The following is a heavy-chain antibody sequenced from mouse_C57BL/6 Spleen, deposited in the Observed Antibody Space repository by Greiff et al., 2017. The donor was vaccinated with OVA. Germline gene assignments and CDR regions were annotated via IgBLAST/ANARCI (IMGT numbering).Heavy chain of an antibody. J-gene: IGHJ2*01. CDR1: GFNIKDDY. CDR3: TMGNYDFDY. D-gene: IGHD2-1*01. CDR2: IDPENGDT. Sequence: DVQLQESGAELVRPGASVKLSCTASGFNIKDDYMHWVKQRPEQGLEWIGWIDPENGDTEYASKFQGKATITADTSSNTAYLQLSSLTSEDTAVYYCTMGNYDFDYWGQGTTLTVSS. V-gene: IGHV14-4*01.